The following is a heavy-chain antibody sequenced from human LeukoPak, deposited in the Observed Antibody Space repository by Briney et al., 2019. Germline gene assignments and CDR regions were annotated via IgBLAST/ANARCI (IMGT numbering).Heavy chain of an antibody. CDR1: GYSISSGYY. CDR2: IYHSGST. D-gene: IGHD5-18*01. J-gene: IGHJ6*02. Sequence: PSETLSLTCAVSGYSISSGYYWGWIRQPPGKGLEWIGSIYHSGSTYYNPSLKSRVTISVDTSKNQFSLKLSSVTAADTAVYYCARGINGYSYGPYYGMDVWGQGTTVTVSS. CDR3: ARGINGYSYGPYYGMDV. V-gene: IGHV4-38-2*01.